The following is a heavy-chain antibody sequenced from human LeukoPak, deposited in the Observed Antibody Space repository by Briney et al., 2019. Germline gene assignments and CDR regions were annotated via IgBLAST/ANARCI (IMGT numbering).Heavy chain of an antibody. CDR1: GYSFTSYW. D-gene: IGHD3-10*01. CDR2: IYPGDSDT. V-gene: IGHV5-51*01. Sequence: GEPLKISCKGSGYSFTSYWIGWVRQMPGKGLEWMGIIYPGDSDTRYSPSFQGQVTISADKSISTAYLQWSSLKASDTAMYYCARRLTMVRGVSAFDIWGQGTMVTVSS. CDR3: ARRLTMVRGVSAFDI. J-gene: IGHJ3*02.